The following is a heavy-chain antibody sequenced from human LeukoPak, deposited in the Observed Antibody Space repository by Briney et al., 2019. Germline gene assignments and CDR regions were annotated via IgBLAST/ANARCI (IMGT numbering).Heavy chain of an antibody. CDR2: IGNSGGDT. D-gene: IGHD6-19*01. V-gene: IGHV3-23*01. Sequence: GGSLRLSCAASGFTFTTYAMCWVRQAPGKGLEWVSCIGNSGGDTVHADSVRGRFTVSRDTSRNTLFLEMNSLRAEDTAIYYCAKRGGESSGWGPFDYWGQGTLVTVSS. J-gene: IGHJ4*02. CDR3: AKRGGESSGWGPFDY. CDR1: GFTFTTYA.